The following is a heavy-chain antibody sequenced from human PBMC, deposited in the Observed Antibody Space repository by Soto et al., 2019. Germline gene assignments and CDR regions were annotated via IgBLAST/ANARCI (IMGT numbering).Heavy chain of an antibody. CDR1: GFTFSSYA. Sequence: PGGSLRLSCAASGFTFSSYAMSWVRQAPGKGLEWVSAISGSGGSTYYADSVKGRFTISRDNSKNTLYLQMNSLRAEDTAVYYCAKHAYSSSCKDYYYYGMDVWGQGTTVTVSS. J-gene: IGHJ6*02. CDR3: AKHAYSSSCKDYYYYGMDV. CDR2: ISGSGGST. D-gene: IGHD6-6*01. V-gene: IGHV3-23*01.